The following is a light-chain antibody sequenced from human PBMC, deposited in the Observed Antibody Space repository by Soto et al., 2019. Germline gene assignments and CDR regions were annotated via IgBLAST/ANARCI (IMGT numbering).Light chain of an antibody. CDR1: QSISSY. CDR3: QQSYSIPSLT. J-gene: IGKJ3*01. V-gene: IGKV1-39*01. Sequence: DLQMTQSPSSLSASVGDRVTITCRASQSISSYLNWYQQKPGKAPKLLIYAASSLQSGVPSRFGGSGSGTDFTLTISSLQPEDFATYYCQQSYSIPSLTFGPGTKVDIK. CDR2: AAS.